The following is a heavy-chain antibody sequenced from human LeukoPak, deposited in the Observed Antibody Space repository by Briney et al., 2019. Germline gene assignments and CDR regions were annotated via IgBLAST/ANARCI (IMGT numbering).Heavy chain of an antibody. J-gene: IGHJ4*02. CDR1: GGSFSGYD. CDR2: INHSGST. CDR3: ARGRIFDY. D-gene: IGHD1-14*01. Sequence: SETPSLTCAVYGGSFSGYDWSWIRQPPGKGLEWIGEINHSGSTNYNPSLKSRVTISVDTSKNQFSLKLSSVTAADTAVYYCARGRIFDYWGQGTLVTVSS. V-gene: IGHV4-34*01.